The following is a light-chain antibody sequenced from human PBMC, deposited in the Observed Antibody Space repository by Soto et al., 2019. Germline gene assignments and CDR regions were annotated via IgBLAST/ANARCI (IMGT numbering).Light chain of an antibody. J-gene: IGKJ2*01. CDR1: QRVSSSY. CDR2: GAS. V-gene: IGKV3-20*01. CDR3: QQYGSSSYT. Sequence: EIVLTQSPGTLSLSPGERATLSCRASQRVSSSYLAWYQQKPGQAPRLLIYGASSRATGIPDRFSGSGSGTDFTLTISRLEPEDVAVYYCQQYGSSSYTFGQGTKLEIK.